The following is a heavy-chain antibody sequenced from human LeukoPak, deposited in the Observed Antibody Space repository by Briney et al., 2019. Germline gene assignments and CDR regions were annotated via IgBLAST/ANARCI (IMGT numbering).Heavy chain of an antibody. CDR1: GGSFSGYY. J-gene: IGHJ6*02. CDR2: INHSGST. D-gene: IGHD5-18*01. CDR3: ARVGGYSHGYRVPSYGMDV. V-gene: IGHV4-34*01. Sequence: SETLSLTCAVYGGSFSGYYWSWIRQPPGKGLEWIGEINHSGSTNYNPSLKSRVTISVDTSKNQFSLKLSSVTAADTAVYYCARVGGYSHGYRVPSYGMDVWGQGTTVTVSS.